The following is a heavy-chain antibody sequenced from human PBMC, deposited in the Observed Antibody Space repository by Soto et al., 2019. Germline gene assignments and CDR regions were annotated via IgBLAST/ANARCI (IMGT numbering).Heavy chain of an antibody. CDR2: TRNKANSYTT. CDR1: GFTFSDYY. V-gene: IGHV3-72*01. CDR3: ARGRYSSGWYAFRY. D-gene: IGHD6-19*01. J-gene: IGHJ4*02. Sequence: PAGSLRLSCAASGFTFSDYYMDWVRQAPGKGLEWVGRTRNKANSYTTEYAASVKGRLTISSDDSKYSLYLQMNSLKTEDTAVYYCARGRYSSGWYAFRYWGQGTLVTVSS.